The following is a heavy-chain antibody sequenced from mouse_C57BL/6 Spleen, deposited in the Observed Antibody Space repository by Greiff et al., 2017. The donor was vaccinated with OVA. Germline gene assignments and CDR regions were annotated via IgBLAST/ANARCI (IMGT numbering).Heavy chain of an antibody. CDR3: ARDDGYAMDY. CDR2: IYPGDGDT. D-gene: IGHD2-3*01. CDR1: GYAFSSSW. V-gene: IGHV1-82*01. Sequence: VQVVESGPELVKPGASVKISCKASGYAFSSSWMNWVKQRPGKGLEWIGRIYPGDGDTNYNGKFKGKATLTADKSSSTAYMQLSSLTSEDSAVYFCARDDGYAMDYWGQGTSVTVSS. J-gene: IGHJ4*01.